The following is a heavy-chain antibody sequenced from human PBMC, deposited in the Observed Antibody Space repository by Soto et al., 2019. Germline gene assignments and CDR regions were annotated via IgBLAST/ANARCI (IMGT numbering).Heavy chain of an antibody. CDR2: ITGSGDAT. CDR1: GFTFSNYG. J-gene: IGHJ4*02. V-gene: IGHV3-23*01. Sequence: EVHLLESGGTLVQPGGSLRVSCAASGFTFSNYGMSWVRQAPGKGLEWVSAITGSGDATFYADSVRGRFTISRDNFKSVVYLHMNSLRVEDTALYYCVPHGAASDYGGQGTLVTVSS. D-gene: IGHD2-8*01. CDR3: VPHGAASDY.